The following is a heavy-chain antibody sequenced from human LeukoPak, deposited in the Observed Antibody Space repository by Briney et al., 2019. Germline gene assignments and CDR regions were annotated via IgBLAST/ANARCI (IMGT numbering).Heavy chain of an antibody. V-gene: IGHV4-39*01. CDR2: IYYSGST. D-gene: IGHD2-2*01. CDR1: GGSISSSSYY. J-gene: IGHJ3*02. Sequence: SETLSLTCTVSGGSISSSSYYWGWIRQPPGKGLEWIGSIYYSGSTYYNPSLKSRVTISVDTSKNQFSLKLSSVTAADTAVYYCARLWGYCSSTSCYPGAFDIWGQGTMVTVSS. CDR3: ARLWGYCSSTSCYPGAFDI.